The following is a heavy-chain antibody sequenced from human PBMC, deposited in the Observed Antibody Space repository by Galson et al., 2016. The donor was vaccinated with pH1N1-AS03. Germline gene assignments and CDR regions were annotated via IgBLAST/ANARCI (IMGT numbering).Heavy chain of an antibody. J-gene: IGHJ4*02. CDR1: GFTFSRYW. Sequence: SLRLSCAASGFTFSRYWMHWVRQAPGKGLVWVSHINEDGSTTRYADSVKGRFTISRDNAKNTLYLQMNSLRAEDTAVYFCVREQGGSDDYGGQGTLVTVSS. V-gene: IGHV3-74*01. CDR3: VREQGGSDDY. CDR2: INEDGSTT. D-gene: IGHD1-26*01.